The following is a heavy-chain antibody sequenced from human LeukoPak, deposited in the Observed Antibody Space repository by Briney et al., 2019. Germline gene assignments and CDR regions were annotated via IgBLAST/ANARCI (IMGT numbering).Heavy chain of an antibody. CDR2: ISAYNGNT. Sequence: ASVKVSCKASGYTFTGYHMHWVRQAPGQGLEWMGWISAYNGNTNYAQKLQGRVTMTTDTSTSTAYMELRSLRSDDTAVYYCARDTYYYDSSGYADYWGQGTLVTVSS. V-gene: IGHV1-18*04. J-gene: IGHJ4*02. CDR3: ARDTYYYDSSGYADY. D-gene: IGHD3-22*01. CDR1: GYTFTGYH.